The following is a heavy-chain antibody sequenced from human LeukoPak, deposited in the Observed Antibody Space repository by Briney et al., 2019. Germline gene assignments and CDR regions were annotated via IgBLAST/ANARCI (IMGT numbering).Heavy chain of an antibody. Sequence: SETLSLTCTVSGGSISSYYWSWIRQPPGKGLEWIGYIYYSGSTNYNPSLKSRVTISVNTSKNQFSLKLSSVPAADTAVYYCARQLYSSGWYGFDYWGQGTLVTVSS. J-gene: IGHJ4*02. CDR3: ARQLYSSGWYGFDY. D-gene: IGHD6-19*01. V-gene: IGHV4-59*01. CDR2: IYYSGST. CDR1: GGSISSYY.